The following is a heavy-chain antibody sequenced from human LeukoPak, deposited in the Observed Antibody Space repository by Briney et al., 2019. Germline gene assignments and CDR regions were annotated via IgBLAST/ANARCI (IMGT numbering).Heavy chain of an antibody. CDR1: GFTFGDYA. Sequence: GGSLRLSCAASGFTFGDYAMHWVRQAPGKGLEWVSGISWNGGVIGYGDSVKGRFTISRDNAKDSLYLEMNSLRAEDMALYFCAKVLVVSASSGAFDIWAKGQWSSSLQ. CDR2: ISWNGGVI. J-gene: IGHJ3*02. CDR3: AKVLVVSASSGAFDI. D-gene: IGHD2-15*01. V-gene: IGHV3-9*03.